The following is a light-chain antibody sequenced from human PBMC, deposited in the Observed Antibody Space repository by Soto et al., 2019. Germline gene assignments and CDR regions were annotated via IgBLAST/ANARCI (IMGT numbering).Light chain of an antibody. CDR3: SSYTSSSTPFNV. V-gene: IGLV2-14*01. CDR1: SSDVGGYNY. Sequence: QSVLTQPASVSGSPGQSITISCTGTSSDVGGYNYVSWYQQHPGKAPKLMTYEVSNRPSGVSNRFSGSKSGNTASLTISGLQAEDEADYYCSSYTSSSTPFNVFGTGTKLTVL. CDR2: EVS. J-gene: IGLJ1*01.